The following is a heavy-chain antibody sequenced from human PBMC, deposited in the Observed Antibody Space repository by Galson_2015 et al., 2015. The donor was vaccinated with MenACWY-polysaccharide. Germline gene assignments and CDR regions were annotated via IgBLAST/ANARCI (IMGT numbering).Heavy chain of an antibody. CDR2: IKQDGSEK. V-gene: IGHV3-7*01. J-gene: IGHJ4*02. CDR1: GFTFSDYW. Sequence: SLRLSCAASGFTFSDYWMSWVRQPPGKGLEWVANIKQDGSEKQYVDSVKGRFTISRDNAKTSLYLQMNSLRAEDTAVYYCARAVTMVRGVIINGADYWGQGTLVTVSS. D-gene: IGHD3-10*01. CDR3: ARAVTMVRGVIINGADY.